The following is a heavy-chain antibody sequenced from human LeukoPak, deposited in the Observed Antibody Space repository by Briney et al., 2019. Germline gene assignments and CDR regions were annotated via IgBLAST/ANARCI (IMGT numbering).Heavy chain of an antibody. D-gene: IGHD3-3*01. CDR1: GGSISSSSYY. Sequence: PSETLSLTCTVSGGSISSSSYYWGWIRQPPGKGLEWIGSIYYSGSTYYNPSLKSRVTISVDTSKNQFSLKLSSVTAADTAVYYCARDPAIFGVVIPKPPYYMDVWGKGTTVTVSS. J-gene: IGHJ6*03. CDR2: IYYSGST. V-gene: IGHV4-39*07. CDR3: ARDPAIFGVVIPKPPYYMDV.